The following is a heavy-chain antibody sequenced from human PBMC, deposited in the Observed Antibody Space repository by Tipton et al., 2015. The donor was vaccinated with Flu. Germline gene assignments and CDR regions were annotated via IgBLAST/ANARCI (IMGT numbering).Heavy chain of an antibody. CDR3: ARRDYSNYVSEPKNWFDP. V-gene: IGHV4-38-2*01. CDR2: IYHDDDP. D-gene: IGHD4-11*01. J-gene: IGHJ5*02. Sequence: LRLSCVVSGYSISSGYQWGWVRQSPGKGLEWIGKIYHDDDPQYNPSLQSRVTISVDTSKNGLSLILTSVTAADTALYYCARRDYSNYVSEPKNWFDPWGQGTLVTVSS. CDR1: GYSISSGYQ.